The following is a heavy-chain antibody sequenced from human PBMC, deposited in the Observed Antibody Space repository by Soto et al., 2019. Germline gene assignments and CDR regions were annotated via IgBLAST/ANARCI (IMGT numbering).Heavy chain of an antibody. Sequence: QVQVVESGGGVVQPGRSLRLSCAASGFTLSCCGMHWVRQAPGKGLEWVGVITYDGSEIHYGDSVKGRFTISRDSSENTVYLQMNSLRVEYSAVYFCAKEHSSGLYRGVDYWGQGTLVTVSP. CDR3: AKEHSSGLYRGVDY. D-gene: IGHD6-19*01. V-gene: IGHV3-30*18. CDR1: GFTLSCCG. CDR2: ITYDGSEI. J-gene: IGHJ4*02.